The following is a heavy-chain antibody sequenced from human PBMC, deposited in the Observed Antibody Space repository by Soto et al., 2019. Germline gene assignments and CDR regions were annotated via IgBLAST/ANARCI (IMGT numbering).Heavy chain of an antibody. CDR3: ARFGERLLQSDY. Sequence: SETLSLTCTVSGGSISRYCWSWIRQPPGKGLEWIGYIYSSGRPNYNTSLKSRVTISVDTSKNQFSLKLSSVTAADTAVYYCARFGERLLQSDYWGQGTLFTVSS. J-gene: IGHJ4*02. D-gene: IGHD2-21*01. CDR1: GGSISRYC. V-gene: IGHV4-59*12. CDR2: IYSSGRP.